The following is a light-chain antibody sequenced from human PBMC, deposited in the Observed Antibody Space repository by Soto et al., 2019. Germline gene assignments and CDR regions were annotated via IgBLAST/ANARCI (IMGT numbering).Light chain of an antibody. V-gene: IGKV3-20*01. CDR3: QQYGSSHPT. J-gene: IGKJ4*01. Sequence: DIVLTQSPGTLSLSPGERATLSCRASQSVNSNYLAWYQQKPGQAARLLIYGASSRATGIPDRFSGVGSGTDFTLTISRLEHEDFEVYYCQQYGSSHPTLRGGTKVDIK. CDR2: GAS. CDR1: QSVNSNY.